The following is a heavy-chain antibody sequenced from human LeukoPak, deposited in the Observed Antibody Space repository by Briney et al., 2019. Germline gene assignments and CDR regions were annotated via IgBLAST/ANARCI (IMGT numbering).Heavy chain of an antibody. J-gene: IGHJ3*02. CDR2: IYHNGNT. CDR1: GYSISSGYY. Sequence: PSETLSLTCAVSGYSISSGYYWGWIRQPPRKGLEWIGSIYHNGNTYYNPSLKSRVTISVDTSKNEFSLKLSSVTAADTAVYYCARNTYHRAGINAFDIWGQGTMVTVSS. V-gene: IGHV4-38-2*01. D-gene: IGHD1-14*01. CDR3: ARNTYHRAGINAFDI.